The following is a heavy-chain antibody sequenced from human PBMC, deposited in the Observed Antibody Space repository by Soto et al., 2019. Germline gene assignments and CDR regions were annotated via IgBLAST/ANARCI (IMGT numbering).Heavy chain of an antibody. V-gene: IGHV3-30-3*01. J-gene: IGHJ4*02. CDR1: GFTFSNYA. Sequence: QVQLVESGGGVVQPGRSLRLSCAASGFTFSNYAMHWVRQPPGKGLEWVTVISYDGSNKYYADSVKGRFTISRDNSKNXVYLQMNSLRAEDTAVYYCARGLGGCDGDYNYFDYWGQGTLVTVSS. CDR2: ISYDGSNK. D-gene: IGHD4-17*01. CDR3: ARGLGGCDGDYNYFDY.